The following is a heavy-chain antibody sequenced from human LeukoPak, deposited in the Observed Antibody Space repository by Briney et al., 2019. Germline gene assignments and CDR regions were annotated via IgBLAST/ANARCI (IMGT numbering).Heavy chain of an antibody. CDR3: TTALVVRGVIIPSWY. V-gene: IGHV3-15*01. CDR2: IKSKTDGGTT. D-gene: IGHD3-10*01. CDR1: GFTFSNAW. J-gene: IGHJ4*02. Sequence: GGSLRLSCAASGFTFSNAWMSWVRQAPGKGLEWVGRIKSKTDGGTTDYAAPVKGRFTISRDDSKNTLYLQMNSLKTEDTAVYYCTTALVVRGVIIPSWYWGQGTLVTVSS.